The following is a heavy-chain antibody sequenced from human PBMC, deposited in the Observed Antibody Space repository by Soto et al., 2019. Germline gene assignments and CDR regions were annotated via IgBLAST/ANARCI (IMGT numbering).Heavy chain of an antibody. Sequence: PSETLSLTCAVSSGSISSSNWWSWVRQPPGKGLEWIGEIYHSGSTNYNPSLKSRVTISVDKSKNQFSLKLSSVTAADTAVYYCASAVPFDYGSGSYYRDWGQGTLVTISS. CDR2: IYHSGST. CDR1: SGSISSSNW. CDR3: ASAVPFDYGSGSYYRD. V-gene: IGHV4-4*02. J-gene: IGHJ4*02. D-gene: IGHD3-10*01.